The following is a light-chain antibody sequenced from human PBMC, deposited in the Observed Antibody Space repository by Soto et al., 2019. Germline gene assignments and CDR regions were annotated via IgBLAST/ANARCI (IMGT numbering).Light chain of an antibody. J-gene: IGKJ1*01. CDR1: QSVLYSSSNKNY. V-gene: IGKV4-1*01. CDR3: QQYYSTPWT. Sequence: DIVMTQSPDSLAVSLGERATINCKSSQSVLYSSSNKNYLAWYQQKPGQPPRLLIYWASTRESGVPDRFSGSGSGTDFTLTISSLQADDVAVYYCQQYYSTPWTFGQGTKVDSK. CDR2: WAS.